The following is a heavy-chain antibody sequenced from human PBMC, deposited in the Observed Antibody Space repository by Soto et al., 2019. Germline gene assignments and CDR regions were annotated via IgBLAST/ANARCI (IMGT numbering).Heavy chain of an antibody. Sequence: GGSLRLSCAASGFTFSSYGMHWVRQAPGKGLEWVAVIWYDGSSKYYADSVKGRFTISRDNSKNTLYLQMNSLRAEDTAVYYCARLLRQQLVIVNYYFDYWGQGTLVTVSS. CDR3: ARLLRQQLVIVNYYFDY. D-gene: IGHD6-13*01. CDR2: IWYDGSSK. J-gene: IGHJ4*02. V-gene: IGHV3-33*01. CDR1: GFTFSSYG.